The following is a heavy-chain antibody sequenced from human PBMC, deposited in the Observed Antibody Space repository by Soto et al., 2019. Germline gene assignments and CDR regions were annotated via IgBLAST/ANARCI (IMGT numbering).Heavy chain of an antibody. Sequence: GGSLRLSCAASGFTFSSYSMNWVRQAPGKGLEWVSSISSSSSYIYYADSVKGRFTISRDNAKNSLYLQMNSLRAEDTAVYYCARRDCSSTSCYYYYGMDVWGQGTTVTVSS. CDR1: GFTFSSYS. CDR3: ARRDCSSTSCYYYYGMDV. CDR2: ISSSSSYI. D-gene: IGHD2-2*01. V-gene: IGHV3-21*01. J-gene: IGHJ6*02.